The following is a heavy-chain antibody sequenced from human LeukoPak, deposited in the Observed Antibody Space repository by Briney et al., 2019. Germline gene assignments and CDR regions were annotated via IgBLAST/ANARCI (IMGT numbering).Heavy chain of an antibody. V-gene: IGHV3-23*01. CDR3: AKDHPTTEYYYYGMDV. Sequence: PGGSLRLSCAASGFTFSSYAMSWVRQAPRKGLEWVSAISGSGGSTYYADSVKGRFTISRDNSKNTLYLQMNSLRAEDTAVYYCAKDHPTTEYYYYGMDVWGQGTTVTVSS. CDR1: GFTFSSYA. D-gene: IGHD4-17*01. J-gene: IGHJ6*02. CDR2: ISGSGGST.